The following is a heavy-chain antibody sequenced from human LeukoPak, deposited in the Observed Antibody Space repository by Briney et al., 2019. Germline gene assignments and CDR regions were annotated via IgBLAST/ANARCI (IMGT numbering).Heavy chain of an antibody. V-gene: IGHV3-30-3*01. CDR1: GFTFSSYS. CDR2: ISYDGSNK. CDR3: ARAHLYSSSWGAFDY. J-gene: IGHJ4*02. Sequence: AGGSLRLSCAASGFTFSSYSMHWVRQAPGKGLEWVAVISYDGSNKYYADSVKGRFTISRDNAKNSLYLQMNSLRAEDTAVYYCARAHLYSSSWGAFDYWGQGTLVTVSS. D-gene: IGHD6-13*01.